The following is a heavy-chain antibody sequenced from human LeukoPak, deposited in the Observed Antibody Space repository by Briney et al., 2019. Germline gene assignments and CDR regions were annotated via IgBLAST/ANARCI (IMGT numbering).Heavy chain of an antibody. Sequence: ASVKVSCKASGYTFTGYYMHWVRQAPGQGLEWMGWINPNSGGTNYAQKFQGRVTMTRDTSISTAYMELSRLRSDDTAVYYCATTRCGIAAAGTPFDYWGQGTLVTVSS. V-gene: IGHV1-2*02. CDR3: ATTRCGIAAAGTPFDY. CDR1: GYTFTGYY. J-gene: IGHJ4*02. D-gene: IGHD6-13*01. CDR2: INPNSGGT.